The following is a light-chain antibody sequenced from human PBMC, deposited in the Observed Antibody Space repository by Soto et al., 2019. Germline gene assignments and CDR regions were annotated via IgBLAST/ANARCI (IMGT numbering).Light chain of an antibody. V-gene: IGKV3-20*01. J-gene: IGKJ1*01. CDR2: GAS. CDR3: QQYGSSGR. CDR1: QSVTSSY. Sequence: EMMIPQSPGTLSLSPGEIATLSCRASQSVTSSYLAWYQQKPGQAPRLLIYGASSRATGIPDRFSGSGSGTDFTLTISRLEPEDFAVYYCQQYGSSGRFGQGTNVDI.